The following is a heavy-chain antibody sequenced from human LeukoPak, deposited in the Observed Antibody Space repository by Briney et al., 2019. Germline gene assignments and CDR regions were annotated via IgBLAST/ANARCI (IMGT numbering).Heavy chain of an antibody. J-gene: IGHJ6*03. D-gene: IGHD6-19*01. CDR3: ARGAQQWLDLVYYYYMDV. CDR2: IKQDGSEK. V-gene: IGHV3-7*01. Sequence: GGSLRLSCAASGFTFSSYGMHWVRQAPGKGLGWVANIKQDGSEKYYVDSVKGRFTISRDNAKNSLYLQMNSLRAEDTAVYYCARGAQQWLDLVYYYYMDVWGKGTTVTVSS. CDR1: GFTFSSYG.